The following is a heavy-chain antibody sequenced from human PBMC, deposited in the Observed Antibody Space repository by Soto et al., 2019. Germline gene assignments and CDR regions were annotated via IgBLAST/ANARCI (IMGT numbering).Heavy chain of an antibody. CDR2: INHSGST. Sequence: TSETLSLTCAVYGGSLSGYYWSWIRQPPGKGLEWIGEINHSGSTNYNPSLKSRVTISVDTSKNQFSLKLSSVTAADTAVYYCARAYIPIRFLEWLLPNTNNNWFDPWGQGTLVTVSS. CDR1: GGSLSGYY. V-gene: IGHV4-34*01. J-gene: IGHJ5*02. D-gene: IGHD3-3*01. CDR3: ARAYIPIRFLEWLLPNTNNNWFDP.